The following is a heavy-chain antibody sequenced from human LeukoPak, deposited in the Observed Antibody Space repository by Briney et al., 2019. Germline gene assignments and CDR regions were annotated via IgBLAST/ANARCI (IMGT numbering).Heavy chain of an antibody. D-gene: IGHD6-19*01. Sequence: SGPGLVKPSQTLLLTCAISGDRVSSNYFAWNWIRQSPSRGLEWLGRTYYRSKWYNDYAVSVKSRVIINPDTSTNQFSLQLNSVTPEDTAVYYCARAVAGTEGWFVDWGQGTLVTVSS. CDR2: TYYRSKWYN. J-gene: IGHJ4*02. CDR1: GDRVSSNYFA. CDR3: ARAVAGTEGWFVD. V-gene: IGHV6-1*01.